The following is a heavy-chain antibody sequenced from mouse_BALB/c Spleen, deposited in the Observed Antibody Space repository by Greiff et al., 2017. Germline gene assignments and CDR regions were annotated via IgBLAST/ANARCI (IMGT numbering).Heavy chain of an antibody. CDR1: GYTFTSYY. V-gene: IGHV1S81*02. J-gene: IGHJ4*01. D-gene: IGHD2-2*01. Sequence: QVQLQQSGAELVKPGASVKLSCKASGYTFTSYYMYWVKQRPGQGLEWIGEINPSNGGTNFNEKFKRKATLTVDKSSSTAYMQLSSLTSEDSAVYYCTRLGGYDYAMDYWGQGTSVTVSS. CDR2: INPSNGGT. CDR3: TRLGGYDYAMDY.